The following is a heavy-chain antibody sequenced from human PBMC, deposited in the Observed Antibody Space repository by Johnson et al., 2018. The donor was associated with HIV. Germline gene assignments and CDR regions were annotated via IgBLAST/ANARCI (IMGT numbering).Heavy chain of an antibody. D-gene: IGHD2-15*01. CDR2: IQQDGSDT. CDR3: ARDRYCSGGSCYLRSRADAFDI. Sequence: VQLVESGGDLVKAGGSLRLSCAASGSTFSDYWMTWVRQAPGKGLEWVANIQQDGSDTYYADSVKGRFTIYRDNAKNSLYLQMNSLRAEDTAVYYCARDRYCSGGSCYLRSRADAFDIWGQGTMVTVSS. J-gene: IGHJ3*02. CDR1: GSTFSDYW. V-gene: IGHV3-7*01.